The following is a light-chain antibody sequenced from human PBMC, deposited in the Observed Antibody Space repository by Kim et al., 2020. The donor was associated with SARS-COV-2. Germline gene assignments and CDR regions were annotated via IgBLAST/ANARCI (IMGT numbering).Light chain of an antibody. Sequence: SYELTQPPSVSVSPGQTARITCSGDALPKQYAYWFQQKPGQAPVVVIYEDTERPSGIPERFSGSTSGTTVPLTISGVQAEDEADYYCQSADSSDTFWVFGGGTQLTVL. V-gene: IGLV3-25*03. CDR2: EDT. CDR3: QSADSSDTFWV. J-gene: IGLJ3*02. CDR1: ALPKQY.